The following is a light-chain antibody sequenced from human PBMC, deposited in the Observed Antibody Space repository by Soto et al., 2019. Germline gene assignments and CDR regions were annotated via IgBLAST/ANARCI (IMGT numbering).Light chain of an antibody. CDR3: HHYET. CDR1: QSVSRSY. V-gene: IGKV3-20*01. Sequence: DIVMTQSPGTLSLSPVYRSTLSCRASQSVSRSYLGWYQQKPGQAPRLPMYGASIRAAGVPDRFSGSGSGTEFTLTISRLEPEDFTVYYCHHYETFGQGTKVDI. CDR2: GAS. J-gene: IGKJ1*01.